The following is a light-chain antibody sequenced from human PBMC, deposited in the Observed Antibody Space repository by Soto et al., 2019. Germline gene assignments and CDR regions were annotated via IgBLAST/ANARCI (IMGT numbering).Light chain of an antibody. J-gene: IGLJ3*02. CDR3: SSYRRSNIWA. V-gene: IGLV2-14*01. CDR2: EVT. Sequence: QSVLTQPASVSGSPGQSITISCTGSSSDVGGYNYVSWYQQHPGKAPKVIIYEVTSRPSGVSNRFSGSKSGNTASLTISGLQAEDEAHYYCSSYRRSNIWAFGGGTKVTVL. CDR1: SSDVGGYNY.